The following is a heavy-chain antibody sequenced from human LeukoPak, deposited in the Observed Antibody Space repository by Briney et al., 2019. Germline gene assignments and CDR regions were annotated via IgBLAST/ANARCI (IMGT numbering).Heavy chain of an antibody. CDR3: ARPRTTGTTADAFDI. V-gene: IGHV5-51*01. CDR1: GYRFTSYW. D-gene: IGHD1-1*01. J-gene: IGHJ3*02. CDR2: IYPGDSDT. Sequence: GESLKISCQGSGYRFTSYWIGWVRQMPGKGLEWMGIIYPGDSDTRYSPSFQGQVTISADKSISTAYLQWSSLKASDTAMYYCARPRTTGTTADAFDIWGQGTMVTVSS.